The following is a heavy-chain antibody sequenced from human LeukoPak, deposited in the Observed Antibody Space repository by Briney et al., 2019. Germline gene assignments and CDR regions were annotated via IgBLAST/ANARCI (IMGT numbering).Heavy chain of an antibody. D-gene: IGHD2-2*01. CDR2: LSSSGSSI. J-gene: IGHJ4*02. V-gene: IGHV3-11*01. Sequence: GGSLRLSCAASGFTFSFYYMSWMRQAPGKGLEWVSYLSSSGSSIYYTDSVKGRFTISRDNAKNSLYLQMNSLRAEDTAVYYCARLGREYELLDVFDYWGQGTLVTVSS. CDR1: GFTFSFYY. CDR3: ARLGREYELLDVFDY.